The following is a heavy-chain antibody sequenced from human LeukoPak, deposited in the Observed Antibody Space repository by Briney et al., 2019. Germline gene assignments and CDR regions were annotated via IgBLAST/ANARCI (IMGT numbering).Heavy chain of an antibody. CDR2: MNPNSGNT. Sequence: ASVKVSCKASGYTFTSYDINWVRQATGQGLEWMGWMNPNSGNTGYAQKLQGRVTMTRNTSISTAYMELSSLRSEDTAVYYCARPSSTAPPYYYDLWGQGTLVTVSS. CDR1: GYTFTSYD. J-gene: IGHJ4*02. D-gene: IGHD3-16*01. V-gene: IGHV1-8*01. CDR3: ARPSSTAPPYYYDL.